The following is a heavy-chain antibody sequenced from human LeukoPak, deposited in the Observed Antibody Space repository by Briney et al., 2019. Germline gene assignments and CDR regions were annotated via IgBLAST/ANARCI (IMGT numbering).Heavy chain of an antibody. CDR3: ARIVGVAEQIHDY. Sequence: GGSLRLSCAASTFTFNSYAMSWVRQAPGKGLEWVSAISGSGGTTYYADSVKGRFTVSRDNSKNTVCLEMNSLRAEDTAVYYCARIVGVAEQIHDYWGQGTLVTVSS. J-gene: IGHJ4*02. V-gene: IGHV3-23*01. CDR2: ISGSGGTT. D-gene: IGHD2-21*01. CDR1: TFTFNSYA.